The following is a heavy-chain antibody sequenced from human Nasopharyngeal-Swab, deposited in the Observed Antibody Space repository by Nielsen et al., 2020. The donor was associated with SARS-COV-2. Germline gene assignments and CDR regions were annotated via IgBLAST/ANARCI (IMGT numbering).Heavy chain of an antibody. CDR2: IIPILGIA. Sequence: ASVQVPCKASGGTFSSYAISWVRQAPGQGLEWMGRIIPILGIANYAQKFQGRVTITADKSTSTAYMELSSLRSEDTAVYYCARDYGDYDNNAFDIWGQGTMVTVSS. CDR1: GGTFSSYA. CDR3: ARDYGDYDNNAFDI. D-gene: IGHD4-17*01. J-gene: IGHJ3*02. V-gene: IGHV1-69*04.